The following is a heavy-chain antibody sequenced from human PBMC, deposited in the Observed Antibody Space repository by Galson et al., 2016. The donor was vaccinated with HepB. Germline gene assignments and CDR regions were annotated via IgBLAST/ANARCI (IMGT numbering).Heavy chain of an antibody. CDR3: AGRHSTTWKDGLDV. CDR1: GGSFDYFV. CDR2: IIPLLGIT. J-gene: IGHJ6*04. D-gene: IGHD1-1*01. Sequence: SVKVSCKAVGGSFDYFVINWVRQTPGQGLEWMGRIIPLLGITNYAEKIKDSVTIIADKSTSTASMVLSGLSFDDTAVYFCAGRHSTTWKDGLDVWGRGTTVAVSS. V-gene: IGHV1-69*04.